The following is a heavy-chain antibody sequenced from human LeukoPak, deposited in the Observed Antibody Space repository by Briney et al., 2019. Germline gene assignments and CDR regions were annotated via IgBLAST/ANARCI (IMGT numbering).Heavy chain of an antibody. CDR2: ISGSGDSA. CDR1: GFTVSSNY. J-gene: IGHJ4*02. D-gene: IGHD3-10*01. V-gene: IGHV3-23*01. Sequence: PGGSLRLSCAASGFTVSSNYMTWVRQAPGKGLEWVSSISGSGDSAYFTASLKGRFTISRDNSKNSLYLQMNDLRAEDTAVYFCAKGLYGSGSSDYWGRGTLVTVSS. CDR3: AKGLYGSGSSDY.